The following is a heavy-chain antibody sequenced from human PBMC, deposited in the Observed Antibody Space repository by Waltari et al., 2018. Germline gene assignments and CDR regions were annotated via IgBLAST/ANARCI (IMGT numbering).Heavy chain of an antibody. D-gene: IGHD6-6*01. CDR1: GYTFTSYA. CDR3: ASISIAARDDFDY. Sequence: QVQLVQSGAEVKKPGASVKVSCKASGYTFTSYAMHWVRQAPGQRLEWMGWINAGNGNTNYSQKFQGRVTITRDTSASTAYMELSSLRSEDTAVYYCASISIAARDDFDYWGQGTLVTVSS. CDR2: INAGNGNT. J-gene: IGHJ4*02. V-gene: IGHV1-3*01.